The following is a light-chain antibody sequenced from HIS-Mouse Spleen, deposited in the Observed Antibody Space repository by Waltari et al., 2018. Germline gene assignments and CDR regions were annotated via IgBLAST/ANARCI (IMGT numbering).Light chain of an antibody. Sequence: SYVLTQPPSVSVAPGKTARITCGGNNIGSKSVPWYQQKPGQAPVLVVYDDSDRPPGIPERFSGSNSGNTATRTISRVEAGDEADYYCQVWDSSSDHVVFGGGTKLTVL. J-gene: IGLJ2*01. CDR2: DDS. CDR3: QVWDSSSDHVV. V-gene: IGLV3-21*03. CDR1: NIGSKS.